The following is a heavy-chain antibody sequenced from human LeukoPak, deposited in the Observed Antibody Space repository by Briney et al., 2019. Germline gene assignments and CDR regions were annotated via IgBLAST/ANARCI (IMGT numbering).Heavy chain of an antibody. J-gene: IGHJ4*02. CDR1: GFPFRDYG. Sequence: GGSLRLSCATSGFPFRDYGMSWVRQAPGKGLEWVSHIRGSGDFTYYSESTKGRFSISRDNSQDMLYLQMNYLSGDDTAIYYCAKRAVTDSEAGSRFDYWGQGTLVTVSS. CDR3: AKRAVTDSEAGSRFDY. CDR2: IRGSGDFT. V-gene: IGHV3-23*01.